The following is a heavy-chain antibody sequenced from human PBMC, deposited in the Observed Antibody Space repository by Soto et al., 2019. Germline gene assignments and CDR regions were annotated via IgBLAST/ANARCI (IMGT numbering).Heavy chain of an antibody. CDR3: ARRPSTSSRGDFDF. CDR1: GYSFTRYL. CDR2: IYPGDSDT. D-gene: IGHD6-6*01. Sequence: ASLKISCKGSGYSFTRYLIGWVHQMTGKGLEWMGIIYPGDSDTKYSPSFQGQVTISADKSINTAYLHWSSLKASDTAMYYCARRPSTSSRGDFDFWGQGTLVTVSS. J-gene: IGHJ4*02. V-gene: IGHV5-51*07.